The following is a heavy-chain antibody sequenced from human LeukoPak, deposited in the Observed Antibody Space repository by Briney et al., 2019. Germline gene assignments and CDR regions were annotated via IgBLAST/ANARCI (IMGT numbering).Heavy chain of an antibody. CDR3: ARVIAAGWANWFDP. CDR1: GGSISSYY. Sequence: SETLSLTCTVSGGSISSYYWSWIRQPPGKGLEWIGYIYYSGSTNYNPPLKSRVTISVDTSKNQFSLKLSSVTAADTAVYYCARVIAAGWANWFDPWGQGTLVTVSS. V-gene: IGHV4-59*01. CDR2: IYYSGST. J-gene: IGHJ5*02. D-gene: IGHD6-13*01.